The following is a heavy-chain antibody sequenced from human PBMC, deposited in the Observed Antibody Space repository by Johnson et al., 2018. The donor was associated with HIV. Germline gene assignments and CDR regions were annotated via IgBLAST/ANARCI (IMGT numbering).Heavy chain of an antibody. Sequence: QVQLVESGGGVVQPGWSLRLSCAASGFTFSSFGMHWVRQAPGKGLEWVAVVSDHGRTTYFADSVKGRFTISRDNSKNTLYLQMNNLRPEDTALYYCAKEGSSSPWAFDIWGQGTMVTVSS. CDR1: GFTFSSFG. V-gene: IGHV3-30*18. J-gene: IGHJ3*02. CDR2: VSDHGRTT. CDR3: AKEGSSSPWAFDI. D-gene: IGHD2-15*01.